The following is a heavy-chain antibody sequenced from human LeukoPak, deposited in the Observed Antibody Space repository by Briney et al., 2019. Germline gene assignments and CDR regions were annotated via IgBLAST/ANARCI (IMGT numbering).Heavy chain of an antibody. CDR2: ISSSSISI. J-gene: IGHJ4*02. CDR1: GFTFSTYT. V-gene: IGHV3-48*01. D-gene: IGHD2-21*01. Sequence: GGSLRLSCAASGFTFSTYTMNWDRQAPGKGREGVSYISSSSISIDYADSVKGRFTISRDNAKNSLYLQMNSLRAEDTAVYFCASGPSPYCGGDCQTTFDYWGQGTLVTVSS. CDR3: ASGPSPYCGGDCQTTFDY.